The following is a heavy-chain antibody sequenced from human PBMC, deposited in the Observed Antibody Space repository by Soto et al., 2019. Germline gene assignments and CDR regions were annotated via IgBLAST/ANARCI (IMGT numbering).Heavy chain of an antibody. CDR3: AKADFNSLQNYYYGMDV. V-gene: IGHV4-30-4*01. D-gene: IGHD3-9*01. Sequence: SETLSLTCTVSGGSISSGDYYWSWIRHPPGKGLEWIGYSYYSGSTYYNPAVQRRVTKSVDTSKNQFSLKLSSVTAAGTAVYYCAKADFNSLQNYYYGMDVWGQGTTVTVSS. CDR2: SYYSGST. J-gene: IGHJ6*02. CDR1: GGSISSGDYY.